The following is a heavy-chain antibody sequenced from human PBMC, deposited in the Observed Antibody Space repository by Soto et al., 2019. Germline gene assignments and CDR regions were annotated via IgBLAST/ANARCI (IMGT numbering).Heavy chain of an antibody. CDR3: AGGGSRAAGKSMRDYYYGMDV. Sequence: AETLSLTCAVSGYSISSCDYRGWMRLPPGKGLEWIGSIYHSGSTYYNPSLKSRVTISVDTSKNQFSLKLSSVTAADTAVYYCAGGGSRAAGKSMRDYYYGMDVWGQGTAVTVSS. CDR2: IYHSGST. CDR1: GYSISSCDY. V-gene: IGHV4-38-2*01. J-gene: IGHJ6*02. D-gene: IGHD6-13*01.